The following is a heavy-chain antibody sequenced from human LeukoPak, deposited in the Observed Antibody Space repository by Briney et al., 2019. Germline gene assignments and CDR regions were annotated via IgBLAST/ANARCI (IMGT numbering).Heavy chain of an antibody. Sequence: GGALRVSCAASGFTLCSYAMSWVRPAPGKGLEWVSDLSGSGGSTYYADSVEGRLTISRDNSKNTLYLELNSLRAEDTAVYYCARGYDFWSGYTVNGYYYYIDVWGKGTTVTVSS. CDR1: GFTLCSYA. J-gene: IGHJ6*03. V-gene: IGHV3-23*01. CDR3: ARGYDFWSGYTVNGYYYYIDV. D-gene: IGHD3-3*01. CDR2: LSGSGGST.